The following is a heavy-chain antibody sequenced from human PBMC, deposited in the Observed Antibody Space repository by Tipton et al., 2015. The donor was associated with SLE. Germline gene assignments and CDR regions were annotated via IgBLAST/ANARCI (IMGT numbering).Heavy chain of an antibody. CDR2: IWYDGSNK. V-gene: IGHV3-33*01. J-gene: IGHJ4*02. CDR3: ARDVVGATEGLDY. Sequence: RSLRLSCAASGFTFSGFGMHWVRQAPGKGLEWVAVIWYDGSNKYYADSVKGRFTISRDNSKNTLYMQMNSLRAEDTAVYYCARDVVGATEGLDYWGQGTLVTVSS. CDR1: GFTFSGFG. D-gene: IGHD1-26*01.